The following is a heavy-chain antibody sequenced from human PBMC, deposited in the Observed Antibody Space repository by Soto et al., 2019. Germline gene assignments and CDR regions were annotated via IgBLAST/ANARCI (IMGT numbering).Heavy chain of an antibody. CDR3: ARGYYYDSSGYSDWFDP. J-gene: IGHJ5*02. V-gene: IGHV1-46*01. Sequence: ASVKVSCKASGYTFTSYYMHWVRQAPGQGLEWMGIINPSGGSTSYAQKFQGRVTMTRDTSTSTVYMELSSLRSEDTAVYYCARGYYYDSSGYSDWFDPWGQGTLVTVPQ. D-gene: IGHD3-22*01. CDR2: INPSGGST. CDR1: GYTFTSYY.